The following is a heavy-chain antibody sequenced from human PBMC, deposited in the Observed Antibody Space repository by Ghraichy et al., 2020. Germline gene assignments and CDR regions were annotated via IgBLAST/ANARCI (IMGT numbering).Heavy chain of an antibody. Sequence: GGSLRLSCAASGFTYSTYDMNWVRQAPGEGLEWVSSITGRGDTYYADSVKGRLTISRDNSKNSVYLQMNSLRAEDTAVSYCASPYHAGGSSWSIYWGQGTLVTVSS. V-gene: IGHV3-69-1*01. CDR2: ITGRGDT. CDR1: GFTYSTYD. CDR3: ASPYHAGGSSWSIY. J-gene: IGHJ4*02. D-gene: IGHD6-13*01.